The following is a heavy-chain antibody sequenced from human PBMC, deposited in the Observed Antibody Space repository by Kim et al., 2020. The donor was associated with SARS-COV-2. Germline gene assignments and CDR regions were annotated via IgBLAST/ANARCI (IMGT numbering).Heavy chain of an antibody. J-gene: IGHJ4*02. CDR2: ISGSSGRT. CDR3: AKYPETYSTGRPDH. Sequence: GGSLRLSCAASGFTFSSYAMSWVRQAPGKGLEWVSAISGSSGRTNYADSVKGRFTISRDNSMNTLYLQMNSLRGEDTAVSYCAKYPETYSTGRPDHWGQG. V-gene: IGHV3-23*01. CDR1: GFTFSSYA. D-gene: IGHD2-8*02.